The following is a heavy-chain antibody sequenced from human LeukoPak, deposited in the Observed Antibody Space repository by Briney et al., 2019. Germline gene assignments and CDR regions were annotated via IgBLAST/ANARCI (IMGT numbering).Heavy chain of an antibody. CDR3: ARNSPYDVHFFDY. Sequence: GRSLRLSCAASGFTVTSNYMSWVRQAPGKGLEWVSVIYSGGYTYYADSVKGRFTISRDNSKNTLYLQMNSLRAEDTAVYYCARNSPYDVHFFDYWGQGTLVTVSS. J-gene: IGHJ4*02. D-gene: IGHD3-10*02. V-gene: IGHV3-53*01. CDR2: IYSGGYT. CDR1: GFTVTSNY.